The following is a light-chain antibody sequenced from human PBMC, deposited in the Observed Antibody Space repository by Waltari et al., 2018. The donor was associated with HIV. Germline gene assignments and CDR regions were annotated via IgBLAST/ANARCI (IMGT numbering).Light chain of an antibody. CDR2: ETN. CDR3: LLSYSETDVL. Sequence: QAVVTQEPSLTVSPGGTVTLTCGSSTGAVTSGLYAFWFQQKPVQAPQTLIYETNNKHSWTPARFSGSLRGGKAALTLSGAQPEDEADYYCLLSYSETDVLFGGGTKLTVL. J-gene: IGLJ2*01. V-gene: IGLV7-46*01. CDR1: TGAVTSGLY.